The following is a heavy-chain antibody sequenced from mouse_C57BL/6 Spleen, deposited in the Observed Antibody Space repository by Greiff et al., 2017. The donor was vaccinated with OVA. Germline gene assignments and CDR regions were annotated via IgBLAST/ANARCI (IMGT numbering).Heavy chain of an antibody. D-gene: IGHD1-1*01. CDR3: ARHGPYYYGSSYWYFDV. CDR1: GYTFTEYT. J-gene: IGHJ1*03. CDR2: FYPGSGSI. Sequence: VQLQQSGAELVKPGASVKLSCKASGYTFTEYTIHWVKQRSGQGLEWIGWFYPGSGSIKYNEKFKDKATLTADKSSSTVYMELSRLTSEDSAVYFSARHGPYYYGSSYWYFDVWGTGTTVTVSS. V-gene: IGHV1-62-2*01.